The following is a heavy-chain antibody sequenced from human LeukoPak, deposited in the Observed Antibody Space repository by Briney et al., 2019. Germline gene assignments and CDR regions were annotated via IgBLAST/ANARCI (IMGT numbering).Heavy chain of an antibody. J-gene: IGHJ4*02. V-gene: IGHV3-73*01. CDR1: GFTFSGSA. CDR3: TRRQEYQLLYDRVYDY. D-gene: IGHD2-2*02. Sequence: GGSLRLSCAASGFTFSGSAMHWVRQASGKGLEWVGRIRSKANSYATAYAASVKGRFTISRDDSKNTAYLQMNSLKTEDTAVYYCTRRQEYQLLYDRVYDYWGQGTLVTVTS. CDR2: IRSKANSYAT.